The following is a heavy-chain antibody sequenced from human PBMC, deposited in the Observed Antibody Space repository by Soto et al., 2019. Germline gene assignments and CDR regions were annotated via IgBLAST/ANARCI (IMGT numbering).Heavy chain of an antibody. CDR1: GFMFSAYW. V-gene: IGHV3-7*01. Sequence: EVQLVESGGGLVQPGGSLRLSCEASGFMFSAYWMSWVRQDPRKGLEWVATISGGASDKFYVDSVKGRVTISRDDAKNSLTLQMNSLRDEDTAVYYCLREDWHRFDHWGQGTLVTVSS. D-gene: IGHD2-21*01. CDR2: ISGGASDK. J-gene: IGHJ4*02. CDR3: LREDWHRFDH.